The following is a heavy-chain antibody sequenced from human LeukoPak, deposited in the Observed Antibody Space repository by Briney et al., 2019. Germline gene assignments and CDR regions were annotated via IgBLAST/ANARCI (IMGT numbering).Heavy chain of an antibody. Sequence: PSETLSLTCAVSNYSITSGYFWGWIRQPPGKGLEWIAIIYHSGTTYYNPSLRSRVTLFVDTSKNQFSLKLTSLTAADTAVYYCARDGVFHDSDGYSFDYWGQGTLVTVSS. CDR2: IYHSGTT. V-gene: IGHV4-38-2*02. CDR3: ARDGVFHDSDGYSFDY. J-gene: IGHJ4*02. CDR1: NYSITSGYF. D-gene: IGHD3-22*01.